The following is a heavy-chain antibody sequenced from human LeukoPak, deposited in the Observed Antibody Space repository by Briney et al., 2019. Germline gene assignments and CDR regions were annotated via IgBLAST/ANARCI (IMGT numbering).Heavy chain of an antibody. J-gene: IGHJ4*02. D-gene: IGHD5-18*01. CDR1: ELTFSDPY. V-gene: IGHV3-11*04. Sequence: PGGSLRLPCEASELTFSDPYMSWIRQAPAKGLECLSYISGSGTDINYADSVRGRFTISRDNAKNLLYLQMNDLRLEDTAVYYCARTARHLDYWGQGTLVTVSS. CDR2: ISGSGTDI. CDR3: ARTARHLDY.